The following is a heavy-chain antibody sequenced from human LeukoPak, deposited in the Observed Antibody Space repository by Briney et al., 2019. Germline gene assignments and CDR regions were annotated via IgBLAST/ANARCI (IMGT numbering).Heavy chain of an antibody. D-gene: IGHD1-1*01. Sequence: SETLSLTCAVYGGSFSGYYWSWIRQPPGKGLEWIGEINHSGSTNYNPSLKSRVTISVDTSKNQFSLKLSSVTAADTAVYYGARGNRIVQRDWGQGTLVTVSS. CDR1: GGSFSGYY. CDR2: INHSGST. CDR3: ARGNRIVQRD. V-gene: IGHV4-34*01. J-gene: IGHJ4*02.